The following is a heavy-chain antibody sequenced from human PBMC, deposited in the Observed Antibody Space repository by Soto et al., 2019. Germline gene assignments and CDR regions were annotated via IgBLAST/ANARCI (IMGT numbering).Heavy chain of an antibody. D-gene: IGHD1-26*01. CDR1: GCTFSSYA. J-gene: IGHJ4*02. Sequence: ASVKVSCKASGCTFSSYAISWVRQAPGQGLEWMGGIIPIFGTANYAQKFQGRVTITADESTSTAYMELSSLRSEDTAVYYCARVGPLSGSYYEIDYWGQGTLVTVSS. V-gene: IGHV1-69*13. CDR3: ARVGPLSGSYYEIDY. CDR2: IIPIFGTA.